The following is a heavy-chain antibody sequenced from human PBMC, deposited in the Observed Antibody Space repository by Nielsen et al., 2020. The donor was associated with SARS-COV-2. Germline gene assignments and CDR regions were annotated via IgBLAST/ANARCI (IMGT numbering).Heavy chain of an antibody. J-gene: IGHJ4*02. CDR1: GYSFTSYW. CDR3: ARQGLVAYCGGDCSNPFDY. Sequence: KVSCKGSGYSFTSYWIGWVRQMPGKGLEWMGIIYPGDSDTRYSPSFQGQVTISADKSISTAYLQWSSLKASDTAMYYCARQGLVAYCGGDCSNPFDYWGQGTLVTVSS. D-gene: IGHD2-21*02. CDR2: IYPGDSDT. V-gene: IGHV5-51*01.